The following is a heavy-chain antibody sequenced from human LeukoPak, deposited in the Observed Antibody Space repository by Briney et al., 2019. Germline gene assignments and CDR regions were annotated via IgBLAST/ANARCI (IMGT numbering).Heavy chain of an antibody. CDR3: ARGTGIVGAAGLY. V-gene: IGHV3-30*04. CDR2: ISYDGSNK. CDR1: GFTFSSYA. Sequence: TGGSLRLSCAASGFTFSSYAMHWVRQAPGKGLEWVAVISYDGSNKYYADSVKGRFTISRDNSKNTLYLQMNSLRAEDTAVYYCARGTGIVGAAGLYWGQGTLVTVSS. J-gene: IGHJ4*02. D-gene: IGHD1-26*01.